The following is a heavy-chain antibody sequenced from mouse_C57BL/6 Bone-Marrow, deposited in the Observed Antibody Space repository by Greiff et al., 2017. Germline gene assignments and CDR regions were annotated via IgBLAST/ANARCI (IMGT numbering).Heavy chain of an antibody. J-gene: IGHJ1*03. V-gene: IGHV1-62-2*01. CDR2: FYPGSGSI. CDR1: GYTFTEYT. D-gene: IGHD1-1*01. Sequence: VQLVESGAELVKPGASVKLSCKASGYTFTEYTINWVKQRSGQGLEWIGWFYPGSGSIKYNEKFKDKATLTADKSSSTVYMELSRLTSKNSAVYFCARHEVYGSSYWYFDVWGTGTTVTVSS. CDR3: ARHEVYGSSYWYFDV.